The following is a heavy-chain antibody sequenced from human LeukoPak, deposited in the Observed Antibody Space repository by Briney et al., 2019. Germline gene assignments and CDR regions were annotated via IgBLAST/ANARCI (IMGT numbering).Heavy chain of an antibody. J-gene: IGHJ6*03. D-gene: IGHD1-14*01. CDR2: ISGSGGST. CDR1: GFTFSSYA. Sequence: GGSLRLSCAASGFTFSSYAMSWVRQAPGKGLEWVSAISGSGGSTYYADSVKGRFTISRDNSKNTLYLQMNSLRAEDTAVYYCAKATPTSKPVYYYYMDVWGKGTTVTVSS. V-gene: IGHV3-23*01. CDR3: AKATPTSKPVYYYYMDV.